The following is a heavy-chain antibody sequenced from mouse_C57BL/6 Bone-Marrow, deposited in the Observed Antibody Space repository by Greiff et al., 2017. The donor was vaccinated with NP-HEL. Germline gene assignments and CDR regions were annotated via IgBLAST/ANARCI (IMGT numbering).Heavy chain of an antibody. V-gene: IGHV1-52*01. J-gene: IGHJ1*03. CDR2: IDPSDRET. CDR1: GYTFTSYW. Sequence: QVQLQQPGAELVRPGSSVKLSCKASGYTFTSYWMHWVKQRPIQGLEWIGNIDPSDRETHYNQKFKDKATLTVDKSSSTAYMQLSSLTSEDSAVYYCAQYFDVWGTGTTVTVSS. CDR3: AQYFDV.